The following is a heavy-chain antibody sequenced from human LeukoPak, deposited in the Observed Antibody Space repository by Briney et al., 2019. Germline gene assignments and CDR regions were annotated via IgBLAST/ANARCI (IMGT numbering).Heavy chain of an antibody. D-gene: IGHD2-15*01. CDR3: ARDCAGGSCYYIHDAFDV. V-gene: IGHV4-30-4*01. J-gene: IGHJ3*01. CDR2: LHYSGST. CDR1: GGSISRSDHY. Sequence: SETLSLTCNVSGGSISRSDHYWSWIRQPPGKGLEWIGYLHYSGSTYYNPSLRSRATISGDTSKNQFSLKLSSVTAADTAVYYCARDCAGGSCYYIHDAFDVWGQGTLVKVSS.